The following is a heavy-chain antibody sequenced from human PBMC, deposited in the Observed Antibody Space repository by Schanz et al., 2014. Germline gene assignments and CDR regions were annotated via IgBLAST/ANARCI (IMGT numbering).Heavy chain of an antibody. CDR3: ASDYNYFETEAP. CDR2: ISSSGSYT. D-gene: IGHD3-16*01. CDR1: GFTFSDYY. J-gene: IGHJ5*02. Sequence: QVQLVESGGGLVKPGGSLRLSCAASGFTFSDYYMSWIRQAPGKGLEWVSYISSSGSYTNYADSVKGRFTTSRDNGKNSLYLQMNSLRAEDTAVYYCASDYNYFETEAPWGQGTLVTVSS. V-gene: IGHV3-11*06.